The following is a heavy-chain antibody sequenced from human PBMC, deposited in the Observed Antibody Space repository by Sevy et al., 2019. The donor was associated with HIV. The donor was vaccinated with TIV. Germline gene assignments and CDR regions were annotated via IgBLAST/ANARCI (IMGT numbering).Heavy chain of an antibody. Sequence: GGSLRLSCAASGFTFSSYEMTWVRQAPGKGLEWVSSISSSGTTIYYGDFVEARFTISRDNPKNSLYLQMHSLRAEDTAVYYCARKGGAYDIGFDPSGHGTLVTVSS. J-gene: IGHJ5*02. CDR2: ISSSGTTI. V-gene: IGHV3-48*03. CDR1: GFTFSSYE. D-gene: IGHD3-22*01. CDR3: ARKGGAYDIGFDP.